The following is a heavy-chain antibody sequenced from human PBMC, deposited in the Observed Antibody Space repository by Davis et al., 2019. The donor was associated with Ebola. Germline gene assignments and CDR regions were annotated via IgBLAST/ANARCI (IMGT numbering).Heavy chain of an antibody. CDR1: GGTFSSYT. CDR2: IIPILSIT. CDR3: AVQSSGYYWLIDS. V-gene: IGHV1-69*02. J-gene: IGHJ4*02. Sequence: SVKVSCKASGGTFSSYTISWVRQAPGQGFEWMGRIIPILSITNYAQKFQGRVTITADKSTSTAYMELSSLRSEDTAVYYCAVQSSGYYWLIDSWGQGTLVTVSS. D-gene: IGHD3-22*01.